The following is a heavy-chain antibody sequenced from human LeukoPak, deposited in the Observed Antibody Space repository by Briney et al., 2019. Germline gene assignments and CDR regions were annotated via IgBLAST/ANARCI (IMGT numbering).Heavy chain of an antibody. CDR3: ARDLAGYGDYERSLDY. J-gene: IGHJ4*02. V-gene: IGHV1-8*01. D-gene: IGHD4-17*01. CDR2: MNPNTGDA. Sequence: ASVNVSCKASGYTFTNYDINWVRQTAGQGLERMGWMNPNTGDAFYAQKFQGRVAMTRNTAMTTAYMELSSLRFEDTGVYYCARDLAGYGDYERSLDYWGQGTLVTVSS. CDR1: GYTFTNYD.